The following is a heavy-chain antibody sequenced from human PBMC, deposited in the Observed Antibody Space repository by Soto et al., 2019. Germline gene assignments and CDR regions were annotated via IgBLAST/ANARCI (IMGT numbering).Heavy chain of an antibody. J-gene: IGHJ6*02. CDR2: IYYSGIT. CDR3: ARYKSNYYYGMDV. CDR1: GGSISSYY. Sequence: SETLSLTCTVSGGSISSYYWSWIRQPPGKGLEWIGYIYYSGITNYNPSLKSRVTISVDTSKNQFSLKLSSVTAADTAVYYCARYKSNYYYGMDVWGQGTTVTVSS. V-gene: IGHV4-59*01. D-gene: IGHD1-20*01.